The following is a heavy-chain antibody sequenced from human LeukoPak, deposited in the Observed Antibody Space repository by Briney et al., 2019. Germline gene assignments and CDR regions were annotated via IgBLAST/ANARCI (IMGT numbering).Heavy chain of an antibody. D-gene: IGHD2-2*02. CDR2: ISGSGGST. J-gene: IGHJ4*02. V-gene: IGHV3-23*01. CDR3: AKSDCSSTSCYTLGFDY. CDR1: GFTFSSYA. Sequence: GGSLRLYCAASGFTFSSYAMSWVRQAPGKGLEWVSAISGSGGSTYYADSVKGRFTISRDNSKNTLYLQMNSLRAEDTAVYYCAKSDCSSTSCYTLGFDYWGQGTLVTVSS.